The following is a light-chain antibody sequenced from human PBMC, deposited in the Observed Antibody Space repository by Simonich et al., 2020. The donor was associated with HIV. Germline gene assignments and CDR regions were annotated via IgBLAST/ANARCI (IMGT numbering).Light chain of an antibody. J-gene: IGKJ1*01. V-gene: IGKV1-33*01. Sequence: DIQMTQSPSSLSASVGDRVTITCQASQDISNYLNWYQKKPGKAPKLLIYAASNLEAGVPSRFSGSGSGTDFTFTISSLQPEDIATYYCQQYDNLPWTFGQGTKVEIK. CDR2: AAS. CDR1: QDISNY. CDR3: QQYDNLPWT.